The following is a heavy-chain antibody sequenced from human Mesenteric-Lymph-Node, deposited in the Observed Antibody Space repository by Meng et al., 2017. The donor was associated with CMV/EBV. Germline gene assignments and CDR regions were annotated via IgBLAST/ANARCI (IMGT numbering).Heavy chain of an antibody. CDR2: IYYSGST. CDR1: GGSISSSSYY. V-gene: IGHV4-39*07. Sequence: GSLRLSCTVSGGSISSSSYYWGWIRQPPGKGLEWIGSIYYSGSTYYNPSLKSRVTISIDTSKNQFSLNLSSVTAADTAVYYCASKDREQYCSSTRCYTRFDNWGQGTLVTVSS. D-gene: IGHD2-2*02. CDR3: ASKDREQYCSSTRCYTRFDN. J-gene: IGHJ4*02.